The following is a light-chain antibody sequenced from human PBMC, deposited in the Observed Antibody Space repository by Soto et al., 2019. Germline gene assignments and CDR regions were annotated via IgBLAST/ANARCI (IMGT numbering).Light chain of an antibody. V-gene: IGKV3-15*01. CDR2: DAS. J-gene: IGKJ5*01. CDR1: QSISSN. Sequence: EIVLTQSPGTLSLSPGERATLSCRASQSISSNLVWYQQKPGQGPRLLIYDASTRATGIPGRFSGSGSGTEFTLTISSLQSEDFAVYYCQQYDIWPPITFGQGTRLEI. CDR3: QQYDIWPPIT.